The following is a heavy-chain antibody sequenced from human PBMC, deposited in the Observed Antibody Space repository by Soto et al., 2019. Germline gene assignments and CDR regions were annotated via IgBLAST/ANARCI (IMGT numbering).Heavy chain of an antibody. CDR1: GYSFTDYY. D-gene: IGHD2-8*01. Sequence: QVQLVQSGAEVKKPGASVKVSCKASGYSFTDYYIHWVRQAPGQGLEWLGRINPKSGGTSTAQKFQGWVTMTTDTSISTASLELTRLTSDDTAIYYCARRDSTDCSNGVCSFFYNHDMDVWGQGTTVTVSS. CDR2: INPKSGGT. J-gene: IGHJ6*02. CDR3: ARRDSTDCSNGVCSFFYNHDMDV. V-gene: IGHV1-2*04.